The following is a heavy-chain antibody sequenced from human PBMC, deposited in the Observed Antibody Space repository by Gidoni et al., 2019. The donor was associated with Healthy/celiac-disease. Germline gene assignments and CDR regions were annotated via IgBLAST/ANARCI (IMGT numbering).Heavy chain of an antibody. CDR3: ARLPVVAMVTLGYGGAFDI. CDR2: INAGNGNT. V-gene: IGHV1-3*01. CDR1: GYTFTSYA. Sequence: QVQLVQSGAEVKKPGASVKVSCKASGYTFTSYAMHWVRQAPGQRLEWRGWINAGNGNTKYSQKFQGRVTITRDTSASTAYMELSSLRSEDTAVYYCARLPVVAMVTLGYGGAFDIWGQGTMVTVSS. D-gene: IGHD5-18*01. J-gene: IGHJ3*02.